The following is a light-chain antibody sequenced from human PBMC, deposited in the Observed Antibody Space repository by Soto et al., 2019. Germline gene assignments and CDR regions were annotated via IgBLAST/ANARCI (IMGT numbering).Light chain of an antibody. V-gene: IGKV1-39*01. Sequence: DIQMTQSPSSLSASVEDRVIITCRASQSTSNHLNWYQQKPGKAPKLLIFAASSLQSGVPSRFSGSRYGPDVTLTISSLQPEDFATYYCQQSDSSPPSFGQGTKVEIK. CDR3: QQSDSSPPS. CDR1: QSTSNH. J-gene: IGKJ1*01. CDR2: AAS.